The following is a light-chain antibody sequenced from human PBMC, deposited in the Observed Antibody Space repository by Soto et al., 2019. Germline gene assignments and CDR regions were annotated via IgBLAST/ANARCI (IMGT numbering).Light chain of an antibody. CDR2: AAS. Sequence: IQMTQSPSSLSSSLGDRVTITCRASQSISSYLNWYQQKPGKAPKVLIYAASSLQSGVPSRFSVSGSGTDFTLTISRLKNEDFATYYCQQSYSITWTFCQGTKVDIK. V-gene: IGKV1-39*01. CDR1: QSISSY. J-gene: IGKJ1*01. CDR3: QQSYSITWT.